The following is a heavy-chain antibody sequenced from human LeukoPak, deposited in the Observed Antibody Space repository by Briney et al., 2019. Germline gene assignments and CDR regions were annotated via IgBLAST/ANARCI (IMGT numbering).Heavy chain of an antibody. Sequence: GGALRLSCAASGFTFSTHDMTWLRQVPGKGVDWVSSISASGDRTWYAHSVKGRFISSRDNSKSTVYLQMNTLRVDDTAVYHCGKDLSGAVAADWFDPGGQGTLVTVSS. CDR3: GKDLSGAVAADWFDP. D-gene: IGHD6-19*01. CDR1: GFTFSTHD. J-gene: IGHJ5*01. CDR2: ISASGDRT. V-gene: IGHV3-23*01.